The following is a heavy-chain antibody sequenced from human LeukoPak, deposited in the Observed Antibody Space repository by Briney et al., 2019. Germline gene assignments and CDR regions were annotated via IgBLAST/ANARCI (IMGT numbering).Heavy chain of an antibody. CDR2: INHSGST. CDR3: ARAASSGFDY. J-gene: IGHJ4*02. D-gene: IGHD3-22*01. V-gene: IGHV4-34*01. CDR1: GGSFSGYY. Sequence: SETLSLTCAVYGGSFSGYYWSWIRQPPGKGLEWIGEINHSGSTNYNPSLKSRVTISVDTSKNQFSLKLSSVTAADTAVYYCARAASSGFDYWGQGTLVTVSS.